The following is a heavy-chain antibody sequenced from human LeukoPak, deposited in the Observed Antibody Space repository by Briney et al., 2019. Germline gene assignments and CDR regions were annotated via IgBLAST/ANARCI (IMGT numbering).Heavy chain of an antibody. Sequence: ASVKVSCKASGYTFTSYDINWVRQATGQGLEWMGWMNPNSGNTGCAQKFQGRVTMTRNTSISTAYMELSSLRSEDTAVYYCARGGGYFDWLFRVTQWLEGGWFDPWGQGTLVTVSS. CDR1: GYTFTSYD. J-gene: IGHJ5*02. V-gene: IGHV1-8*01. CDR2: MNPNSGNT. CDR3: ARGGGYFDWLFRVTQWLEGGWFDP. D-gene: IGHD3-9*01.